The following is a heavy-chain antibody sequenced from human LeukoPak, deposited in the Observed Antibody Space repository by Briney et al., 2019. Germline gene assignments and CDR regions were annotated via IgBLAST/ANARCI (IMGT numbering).Heavy chain of an antibody. CDR1: GFTFSSYA. V-gene: IGHV3-23*01. J-gene: IGHJ3*02. CDR3: AKWDDFWSGYNAFDI. CDR2: ISGSGGST. D-gene: IGHD3-3*01. Sequence: GGSLRLSCAASGFTFSSYAMSWVRQAPGKGLEWVSAISGSGGSTYYADSAKGRFTISRDNSKNTLYLQMNSLRAEDMAVYYCAKWDDFWSGYNAFDIWGQGTMVTVSS.